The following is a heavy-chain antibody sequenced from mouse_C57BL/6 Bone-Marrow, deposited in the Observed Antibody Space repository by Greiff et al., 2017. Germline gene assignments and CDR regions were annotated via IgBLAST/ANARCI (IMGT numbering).Heavy chain of an antibody. CDR3: ARENYYGSSDY. J-gene: IGHJ2*01. CDR1: GYIFTDYY. V-gene: IGHV1-76*01. Sequence: QVQLQQSGAELVRPGASVKLSCKASGYIFTDYYINWVKQRPGQGLEWIARIYPGSGNTYYNEKFKGKATLTAEKSSSTAYMQLSSLTSEDSAVYFCARENYYGSSDYWGQGTTLTVSS. D-gene: IGHD1-1*01. CDR2: IYPGSGNT.